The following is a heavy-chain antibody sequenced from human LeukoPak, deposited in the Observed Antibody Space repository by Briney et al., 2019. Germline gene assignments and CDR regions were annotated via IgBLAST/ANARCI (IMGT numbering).Heavy chain of an antibody. CDR3: AKDSKYYDILTGYSHFDY. CDR1: GFTFSSYG. V-gene: IGHV3-30*18. J-gene: IGHJ4*02. CDR2: ISYDGSNK. D-gene: IGHD3-9*01. Sequence: GRFLRLSCAASGFTFSSYGMHWVRQAPGKGLEWVAVISYDGSNKYYADSVKGRFTISRDNSKNTLYLQMNSLRAEDTAVYYCAKDSKYYDILTGYSHFDYWGQGTLVTVSS.